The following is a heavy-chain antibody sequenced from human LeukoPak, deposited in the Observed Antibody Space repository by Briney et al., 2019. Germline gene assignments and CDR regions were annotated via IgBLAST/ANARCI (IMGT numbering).Heavy chain of an antibody. CDR2: INHSGST. V-gene: IGHV4-34*01. J-gene: IGHJ3*02. D-gene: IGHD3-22*01. CDR3: ARGARSAYYYDSCEAFDT. Sequence: SETLSLTCAVYGGSFSGYYWSWIRQPPGKGLEWIGEINHSGSTNYNPSLKSRVTISVDTSKNPFSLKLSSVTAADTAVYYCARGARSAYYYDSCEAFDTWGQGTMVTVSS. CDR1: GGSFSGYY.